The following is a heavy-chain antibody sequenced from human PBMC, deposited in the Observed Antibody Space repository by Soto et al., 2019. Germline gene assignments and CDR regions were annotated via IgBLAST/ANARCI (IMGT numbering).Heavy chain of an antibody. J-gene: IGHJ4*02. V-gene: IGHV1-69*13. CDR1: GGTFSSYA. Sequence: SLKVSCKASGGTFSSYAISWVRQAPGQGLEWMGGIIPIFGTANYAQKFQGRVTITADESTSTAYMELSSLRSEDTAVYYCARDHYDSSANADYFDYWGQGTLVTVSS. CDR3: ARDHYDSSANADYFDY. D-gene: IGHD3-22*01. CDR2: IIPIFGTA.